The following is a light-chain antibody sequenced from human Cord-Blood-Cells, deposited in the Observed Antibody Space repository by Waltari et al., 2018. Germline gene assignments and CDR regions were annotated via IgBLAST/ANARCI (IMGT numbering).Light chain of an antibody. J-gene: IGLJ2*01. Sequence: QSALTQPASVSGSPGQSITISCPGTSSAFGGYNYVSWYQQHPGKAPKLMIYDVSNRPSGVSNRFSGSKSGNTASLTISGLQAEDEADYYCSSYTSSSTVVFGGGTKLTVL. V-gene: IGLV2-14*01. CDR3: SSYTSSSTVV. CDR1: SSAFGGYNY. CDR2: DVS.